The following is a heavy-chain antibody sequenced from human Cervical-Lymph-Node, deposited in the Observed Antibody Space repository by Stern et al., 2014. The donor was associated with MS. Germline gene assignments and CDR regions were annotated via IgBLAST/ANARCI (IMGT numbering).Heavy chain of an antibody. CDR2: ISGYNGNT. J-gene: IGHJ5*02. D-gene: IGHD3-3*01. V-gene: IGHV1-18*01. CDR3: ARDNDFWSGRGGWFDP. CDR1: GYTFTGYG. Sequence: QVQLVQSGAEVKKPGASVKVSCKASGYTFTGYGISWARQAPGQGLEWMGWISGYNGNTNYAQKLQGRVTMPTDTSTSTAYMELRSLRSDDSALYYCARDNDFWSGRGGWFDPWGQGTLLTVSS.